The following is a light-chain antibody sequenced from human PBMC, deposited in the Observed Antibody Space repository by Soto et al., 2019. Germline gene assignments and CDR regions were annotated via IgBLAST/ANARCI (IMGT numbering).Light chain of an antibody. CDR2: KAS. J-gene: IGKJ2*01. V-gene: IGKV1-5*03. CDR1: QSISSW. CDR3: QQYNSYSYT. Sequence: DIQMTQSPSTLSASVGDRVTITCRASQSISSWLAWYQQKPGKAPKLLIYKASSLESGVPSRFSVSGSGTEFTLTSSSLQPDDFATYYCQQYNSYSYTFGQGTKLEIK.